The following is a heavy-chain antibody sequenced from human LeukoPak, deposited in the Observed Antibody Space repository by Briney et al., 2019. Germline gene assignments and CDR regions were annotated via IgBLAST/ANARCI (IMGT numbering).Heavy chain of an antibody. J-gene: IGHJ4*02. V-gene: IGHV1-69*05. CDR1: GGTFSSYA. Sequence: ASVKVSCKASGGTFSSYAISWVRQAPGQGLEWMGGIIPIFGTANYAQKFQGRVTMTRDTSTSTVYMELSSLRSEDTAVYYCASPRGYGGYLIHWGQGTLVTVSS. D-gene: IGHD5-12*01. CDR2: IIPIFGTA. CDR3: ASPRGYGGYLIH.